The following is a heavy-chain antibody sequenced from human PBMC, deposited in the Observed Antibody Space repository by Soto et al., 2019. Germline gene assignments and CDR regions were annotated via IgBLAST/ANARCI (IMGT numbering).Heavy chain of an antibody. CDR1: GASISRGGFH. Sequence: PSETLSLTCGVTGASISRGGFHWGWIRQPPGQGLEWIGSLYSGSTYYNPSLKSRVTISADTSKNEFSLRLTSVTAADTAVYYCARRGSGRTFDYWGQGTLVTVSS. J-gene: IGHJ4*02. CDR2: LYSGST. D-gene: IGHD3-10*01. CDR3: ARRGSGRTFDY. V-gene: IGHV4-39*01.